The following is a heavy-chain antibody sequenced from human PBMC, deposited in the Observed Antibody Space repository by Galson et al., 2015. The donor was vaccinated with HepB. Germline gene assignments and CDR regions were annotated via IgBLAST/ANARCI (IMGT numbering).Heavy chain of an antibody. V-gene: IGHV4-39*07. CDR3: ARGPSYFFGRMDV. Sequence: ETLSLTCTVSGGSISSSTYYWGWIRQSPGKGLEWIGSIYYSGSTYYNPSLKSRVTISVDTSKNHFSLKLTSVTAADTAVYYCARGPSYFFGRMDVWGQGTTVTVSS. D-gene: IGHD3-3*01. CDR2: IYYSGST. J-gene: IGHJ6*02. CDR1: GGSISSSTYY.